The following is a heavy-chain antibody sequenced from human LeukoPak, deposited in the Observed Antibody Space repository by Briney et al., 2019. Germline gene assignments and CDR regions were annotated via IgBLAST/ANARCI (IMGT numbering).Heavy chain of an antibody. J-gene: IGHJ4*02. CDR2: IYYSGST. CDR3: ASSMVRGDADY. V-gene: IGHV4-59*06. Sequence: SETLSLTCTVSGGSISSYYWSWIRQHPGKGLEWIGYIYYSGSTYYNPSLKSRVTISVDTSKNQFSLKLNSVTAADTAVYYCASSMVRGDADYWGQGTLVTVSS. D-gene: IGHD3-10*01. CDR1: GGSISSYY.